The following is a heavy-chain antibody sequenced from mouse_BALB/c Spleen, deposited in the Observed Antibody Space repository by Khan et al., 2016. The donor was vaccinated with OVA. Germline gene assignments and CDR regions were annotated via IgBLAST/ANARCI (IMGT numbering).Heavy chain of an antibody. J-gene: IGHJ4*01. CDR1: GYTFTNYG. CDR2: INTYTGEP. Sequence: QIQLVQSGPELKKPGETVKISCKASGYTFTNYGMNWVKQAPGKGLKWMGWINTYTGEPTYADDFKGRFAFSLETSASTAYLQINNLKHEDTATYFCTRRISYFALDYWGQGTSVTVSS. CDR3: TRRISYFALDY. D-gene: IGHD2-4*01. V-gene: IGHV9-3-1*01.